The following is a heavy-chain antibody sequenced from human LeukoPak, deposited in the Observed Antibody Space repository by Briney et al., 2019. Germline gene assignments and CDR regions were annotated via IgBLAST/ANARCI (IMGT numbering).Heavy chain of an antibody. CDR3: AKEPICGGGSCYSRCFDF. CDR1: GFTFSSYA. D-gene: IGHD2-15*01. V-gene: IGHV3-23*01. J-gene: IGHJ4*02. Sequence: GGSLRLSCAASGFTFSSYAMSWVRQAPGKGLEWVSAISGIGDRTYYVDSVKGRFTISRDNSKNMVYLQMNSLGAEDTAVYHCAKEPICGGGSCYSRCFDFWGQGTLVTVSS. CDR2: ISGIGDRT.